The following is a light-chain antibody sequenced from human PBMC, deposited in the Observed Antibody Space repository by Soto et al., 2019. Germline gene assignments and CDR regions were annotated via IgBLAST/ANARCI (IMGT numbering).Light chain of an antibody. V-gene: IGLV1-51*02. CDR2: ENN. J-gene: IGLJ3*02. CDR3: GTWESSRSAV. CDR1: SSNIGTNY. Sequence: QSVLTQPPSVSAAPGQKVTISCSGSSSNIGTNYVSWYQQLPGTAPKLLIYENNKRPSGIPDRFSVSKSGTSATLGITGIQTGDDADYYCGTWESSRSAVFGGGTKVTVL.